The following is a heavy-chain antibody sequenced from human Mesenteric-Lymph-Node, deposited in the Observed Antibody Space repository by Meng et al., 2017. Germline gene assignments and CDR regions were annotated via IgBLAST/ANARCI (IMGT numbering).Heavy chain of an antibody. CDR3: ARDFGSDYYDSSGYYNAEYFQH. CDR2: INNDGSEE. J-gene: IGHJ1*01. Sequence: GESLKISCAASGFTLSNYWMVWVRQAPGKGLEWVGNINNDGSEENYVESVKGRFTTSRDNAKNSLYLQMNSLRAEDTAVYYCARDFGSDYYDSSGYYNAEYFQHWGQGTLVTVSS. D-gene: IGHD3-22*01. CDR1: GFTLSNYW. V-gene: IGHV3-7*01.